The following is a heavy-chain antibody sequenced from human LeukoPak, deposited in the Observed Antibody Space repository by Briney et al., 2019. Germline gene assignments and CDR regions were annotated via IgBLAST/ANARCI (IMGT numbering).Heavy chain of an antibody. CDR2: ISSSSDYI. CDR1: GFTFSSYI. CDR3: ARGNIKFDY. V-gene: IGHV3-21*01. J-gene: IGHJ4*02. Sequence: SGGSLRLSCAASGFTFSSYIMNWVRQAPGKGLEWVSSISSSSDYIYYVDSVKGRFTIFRDNAKKSLYLQMNSLRAEDTAVYYCARGNIKFDYWGQGTLVTVSS.